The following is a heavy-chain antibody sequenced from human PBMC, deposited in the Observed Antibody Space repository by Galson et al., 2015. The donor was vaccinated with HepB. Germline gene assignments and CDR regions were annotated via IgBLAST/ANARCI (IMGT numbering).Heavy chain of an antibody. CDR1: GFTFSSFT. CDR2: ISASGDTI. CDR3: ARGSKTITMIVVDTDAFDI. J-gene: IGHJ3*02. V-gene: IGHV3-48*02. D-gene: IGHD3-22*01. Sequence: SLRLSCAASGFTFSSFTMNWVRLAPGKGLEWVSYISASGDTIYSADSVKGRFTISRDNAKNSLYLQMNSLRDEDTAVYYCARGSKTITMIVVDTDAFDIWGQGTMVTVSS.